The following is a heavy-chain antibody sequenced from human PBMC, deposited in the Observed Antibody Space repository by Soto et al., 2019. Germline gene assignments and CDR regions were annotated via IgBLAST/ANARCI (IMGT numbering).Heavy chain of an antibody. D-gene: IGHD6-19*01. V-gene: IGHV4-59*01. CDR3: ARVSSSGRIAHFDY. Sequence: SETLSLTCTVSGGSISSYYWSWIRQPPGKGLEWIGYIYYSGSTNYNPSLKSRVTISVDTSKNQFSLKLSSVTAADTAVYYCARVSSSGRIAHFDYWGQGTRVTVSA. CDR2: IYYSGST. CDR1: GGSISSYY. J-gene: IGHJ4*02.